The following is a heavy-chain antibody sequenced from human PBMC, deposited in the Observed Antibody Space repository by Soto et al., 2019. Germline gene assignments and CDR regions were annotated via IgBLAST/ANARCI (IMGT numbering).Heavy chain of an antibody. CDR3: ARDCDSSGSCLYGRDV. Sequence: GGSLRLSCAASGFTFSSYSMNWVRQAPGKGLEWVSSISSSSSYIYYADSVKGRFTISRDNAKNSLYLQMNSLGAEDTAVYYCARDCDSSGSCLYGRDVWGQGTTVTVS. D-gene: IGHD3-22*01. J-gene: IGHJ6*02. CDR2: ISSSSSYI. CDR1: GFTFSSYS. V-gene: IGHV3-21*01.